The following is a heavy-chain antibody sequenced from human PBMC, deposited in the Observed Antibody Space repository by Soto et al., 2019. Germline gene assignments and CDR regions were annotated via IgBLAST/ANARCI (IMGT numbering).Heavy chain of an antibody. Sequence: EVQLVESEGGLVQRGGSLRLSCAASGFTFNYYWMHWVRQAPGQGLVWVSHIHSDGSTTNYADSVKGRFTISRDNAKNELCLPLNSVCVEDTAVSYGVRGDKGGFDLWGQGTTVTVSS. J-gene: IGHJ3*01. CDR2: IHSDGSTT. CDR3: VRGDKGGFDL. V-gene: IGHV3-74*01. D-gene: IGHD2-21*02. CDR1: GFTFNYYW.